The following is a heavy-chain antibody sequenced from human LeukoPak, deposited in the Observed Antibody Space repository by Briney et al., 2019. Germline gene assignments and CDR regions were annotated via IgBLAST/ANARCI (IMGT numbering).Heavy chain of an antibody. D-gene: IGHD5-18*01. CDR3: ANSYGSWIPFDY. V-gene: IGHV3-23*01. Sequence: QAGGSLRLSCAASGFTFSSYGMSWVRQAPGKGLEWVSAISGSGGSTYYADSVKGRFTISRDNAKNTLYLQMNSLRAEDTAVYYCANSYGSWIPFDYWGQGTLVTVSS. CDR1: GFTFSSYG. CDR2: ISGSGGST. J-gene: IGHJ4*02.